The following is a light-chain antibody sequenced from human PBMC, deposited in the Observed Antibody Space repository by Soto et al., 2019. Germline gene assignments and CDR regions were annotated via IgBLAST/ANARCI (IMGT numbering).Light chain of an antibody. Sequence: EIVLTPSPGTLSLPPGERATLSCRASQRVSSSSLAWYQHRPGQAPRLLLYDAFSKATDIPDRFSGSGSGKDFTLTISRLAPEDVAVYYCQHYGSSPPKYTFGQGTKLEI. V-gene: IGKV3-20*01. CDR3: QHYGSSPPKYT. J-gene: IGKJ2*01. CDR1: QRVSSSS. CDR2: DAF.